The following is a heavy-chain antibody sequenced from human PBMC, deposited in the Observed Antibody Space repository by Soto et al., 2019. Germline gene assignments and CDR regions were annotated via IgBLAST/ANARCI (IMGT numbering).Heavy chain of an antibody. J-gene: IGHJ5*02. Sequence: QLQLQESGRGLVKPSETLSLTCTVSGGSISNRSHYWGWIRQPPGKGLEWIGTIYYSGSTYYNPSLESRVTISVDTSKNQFSLKLNSVTAADTAVYYCARHDYYGSGSYSWGQGTLVSVSS. V-gene: IGHV4-39*01. CDR2: IYYSGST. CDR1: GGSISNRSHY. CDR3: ARHDYYGSGSYS. D-gene: IGHD3-10*01.